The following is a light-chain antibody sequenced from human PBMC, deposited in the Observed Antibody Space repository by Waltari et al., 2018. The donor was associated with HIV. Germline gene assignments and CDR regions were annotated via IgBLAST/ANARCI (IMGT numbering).Light chain of an antibody. J-gene: IGLJ3*02. V-gene: IGLV6-57*03. CDR1: SGSLATNS. Sequence: NFMLTQPHSVSESPGKTVTISCTRRSGSLATNSVPWYQPRPGRAPTIVIYDDNQRPSGVPNRFSGSIDSSSNSASLTISGLKTEDEADYYCQSYDASNQWVFGGGTKLTVL. CDR3: QSYDASNQWV. CDR2: DDN.